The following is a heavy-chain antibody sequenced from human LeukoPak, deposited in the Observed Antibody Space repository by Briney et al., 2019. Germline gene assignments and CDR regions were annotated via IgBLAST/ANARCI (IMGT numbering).Heavy chain of an antibody. V-gene: IGHV1-8*01. CDR2: MNPNSGNT. CDR1: GYTFTSYD. D-gene: IGHD6-19*01. J-gene: IGHJ4*02. CDR3: ARDLRRDIAVAGTTIDY. Sequence: ASVKVSCKASGYTFTSYDINWVRQATGQGLEWMGWMNPNSGNTGYAQKFQGRVTMTRNTSISTAYMELRSLRSDDTAVYYCARDLRRDIAVAGTTIDYWGQGTLVTVSS.